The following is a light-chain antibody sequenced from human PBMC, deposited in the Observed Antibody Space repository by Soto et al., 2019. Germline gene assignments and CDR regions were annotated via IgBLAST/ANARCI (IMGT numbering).Light chain of an antibody. CDR3: QQYDSSPKT. J-gene: IGKJ1*01. V-gene: IGKV3-20*01. Sequence: EIVMTQSPATLSVSPGERATLSCRASQSVRSKLAWYQQKPGQAPRLLIYGASSRATGIPDRFSGSGSETDFTLTITGLEPEDFAVYYCQQYDSSPKTFGQGTKVDIK. CDR1: QSVRSK. CDR2: GAS.